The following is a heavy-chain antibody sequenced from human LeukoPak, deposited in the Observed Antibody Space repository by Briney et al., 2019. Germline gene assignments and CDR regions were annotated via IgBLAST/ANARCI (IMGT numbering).Heavy chain of an antibody. CDR1: GYTFTGYY. CDR2: INPNSGGT. D-gene: IGHD3-16*01. J-gene: IGHJ4*02. V-gene: IGHV1-2*02. Sequence: ASVKVSCKASGYTFTGYYMHWVRQAPGQGLEWMGWINPNSGGTNYAQKFQGRVTMTTDTSTSTAYMELRSPRSDDTAVYYCASAPLGVYYFDYWGQGTLVTVSS. CDR3: ASAPLGVYYFDY.